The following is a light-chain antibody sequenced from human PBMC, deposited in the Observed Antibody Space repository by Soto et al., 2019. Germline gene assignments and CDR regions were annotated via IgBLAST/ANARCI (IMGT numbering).Light chain of an antibody. CDR2: GAS. V-gene: IGKV3-20*01. Sequence: EIVLTQSPGTLSLSPGERATLSCRASQSVYSNYLAWYQEKPGQAPRLLIYGASSRATGIPDRFSGSGSGRDFTLTISRLEPEDSAVYYCQQYGSAPPLTFGGGTKVDSK. J-gene: IGKJ4*01. CDR1: QSVYSNY. CDR3: QQYGSAPPLT.